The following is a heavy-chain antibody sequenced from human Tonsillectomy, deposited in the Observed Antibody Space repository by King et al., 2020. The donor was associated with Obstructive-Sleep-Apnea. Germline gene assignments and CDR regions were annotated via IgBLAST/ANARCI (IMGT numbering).Heavy chain of an antibody. CDR3: AKKSLLPFDV. CDR2: MRFEASEK. D-gene: IGHD3-9*01. CDR1: GFSITTSV. Sequence: QLVESGGGVVQPGGSLRLSCVASGFSITTSVMQWVRQAPGKGLEWVAYMRFEASEKSETHSVRGRFTISRDSSRNTLYLQMNSLRPEDTAVYHCAKKSLLPFDVWGQGTLVTVSS. J-gene: IGHJ4*02. V-gene: IGHV3-30*02.